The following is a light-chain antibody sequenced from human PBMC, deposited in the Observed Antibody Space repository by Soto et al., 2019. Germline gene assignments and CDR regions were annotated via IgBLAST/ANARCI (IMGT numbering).Light chain of an antibody. J-gene: IGKJ1*01. V-gene: IGKV3-20*01. CDR1: QSVSSNF. CDR2: GAS. Sequence: ETVLTQSPGTLSLSPGXRATLSCRASQSVSSNFLAWYQQKPGQAPRLLFYGASSRATGIPDRFSGSGSGTDFTLTISRLEPEDFAVYYRQQYSTSPWTFGQGTKVDIK. CDR3: QQYSTSPWT.